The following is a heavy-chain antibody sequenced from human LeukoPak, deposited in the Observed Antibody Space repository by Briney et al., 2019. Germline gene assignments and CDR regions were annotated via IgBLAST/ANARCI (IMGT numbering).Heavy chain of an antibody. V-gene: IGHV4-59*08. CDR2: IYYSGST. J-gene: IGHJ4*02. D-gene: IGHD3-10*01. CDR1: GGSISSYY. CDR3: ARRLHGEYFDY. Sequence: PSETLSLTCTVSGGSISSYYWSWIRQPPGKGLEWIGYIYYSGSTNYNPSLKSRVTISVDTSKNQFSLKLSSVTAADPAVYYCARRLHGEYFDYWGQGTLVTVSS.